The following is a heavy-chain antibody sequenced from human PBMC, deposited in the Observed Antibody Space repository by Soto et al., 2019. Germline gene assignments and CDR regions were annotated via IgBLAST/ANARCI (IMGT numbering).Heavy chain of an antibody. D-gene: IGHD2-2*02. Sequence: PGGSLRLSCAASGFTFSSYAMSWVRQAPGKGLEWVSAISGSGGSTYYADSVKGRFTISRDNSKNTLYLQMNSLRAEDTAVYYCAKDAVAQPLLYLSRVDYWGQGTLVTVSS. V-gene: IGHV3-23*01. CDR1: GFTFSSYA. CDR3: AKDAVAQPLLYLSRVDY. J-gene: IGHJ4*02. CDR2: ISGSGGST.